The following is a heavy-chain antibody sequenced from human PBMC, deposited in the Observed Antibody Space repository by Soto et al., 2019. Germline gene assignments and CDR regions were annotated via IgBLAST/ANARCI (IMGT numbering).Heavy chain of an antibody. J-gene: IGHJ3*02. CDR1: GDSITSTSY. Sequence: PSETLSLTCGISGDSITSTSYWSWVRQPPGKELEWIGEIYHSGGTNSNPSLKSRVTMSVDKSKNQFSLRLSSVTAADTALYYCARVSKDASGYYYGAFDIWGQGTMVTVS. D-gene: IGHD3-22*01. CDR3: ARVSKDASGYYYGAFDI. CDR2: IYHSGGT. V-gene: IGHV4-4*02.